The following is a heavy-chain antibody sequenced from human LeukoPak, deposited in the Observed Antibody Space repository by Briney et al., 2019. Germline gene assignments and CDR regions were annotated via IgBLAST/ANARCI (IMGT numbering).Heavy chain of an antibody. D-gene: IGHD2-2*02. CDR2: FDPEDGET. Sequence: ASVKVSCKVSGYTLTELSMHWVRQAPGKGLEWMGGFDPEDGETIYAQKFQGRVTMTEDTSTDTAYMELSSLRSEDTAVYYCATGWGIRRYFSSTSCYIPPPPYGMDVWGQGTTVTVSS. CDR3: ATGWGIRRYFSSTSCYIPPPPYGMDV. J-gene: IGHJ6*02. CDR1: GYTLTELS. V-gene: IGHV1-24*01.